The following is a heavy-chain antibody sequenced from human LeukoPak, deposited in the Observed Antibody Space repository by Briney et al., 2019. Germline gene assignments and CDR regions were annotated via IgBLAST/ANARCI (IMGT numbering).Heavy chain of an antibody. V-gene: IGHV3-7*04. J-gene: IGHJ4*02. CDR1: GFRISDYW. CDR3: ARDLRSMADY. Sequence: GGSLRLSCAASGFRISDYWMSWVRQAPGKGLEWVANIKQDGSEEYYVDSVKGRFTISRDNAKNSPYLQMNSLGAEDTAVYYCARDLRSMADYWGQGTLVIVSS. CDR2: IKQDGSEE. D-gene: IGHD6-6*01.